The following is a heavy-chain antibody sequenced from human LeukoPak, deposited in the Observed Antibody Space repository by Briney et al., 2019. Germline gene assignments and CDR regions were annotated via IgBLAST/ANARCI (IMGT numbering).Heavy chain of an antibody. CDR1: GYTFTSYG. J-gene: IGHJ4*02. Sequence: ASVKVSCKASGYTFTSYGISWVLQAPGQGLEWMGWISAYNGNTNYAQKLQGRVTMTTDTSTSTAYMELRSLRSDDTAVYYCARDGALYYDSSGYLDYWGQGTLVTVSS. CDR2: ISAYNGNT. CDR3: ARDGALYYDSSGYLDY. D-gene: IGHD3-22*01. V-gene: IGHV1-18*01.